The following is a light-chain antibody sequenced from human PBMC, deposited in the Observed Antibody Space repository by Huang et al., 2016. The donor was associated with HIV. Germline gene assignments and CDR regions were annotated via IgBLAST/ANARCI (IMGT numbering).Light chain of an antibody. CDR3: QQFHSSPYT. J-gene: IGKJ2*01. CDR2: LAS. V-gene: IGKV4-1*01. CDR1: QSVFFTSTNQNY. Sequence: DVVMTQSPDSLSVSLGERATINCNSSQSVFFTSTNQNYLAWYQQRPGQPPKILIYLASTRESGVPDRFSGSGSGTDFTLTISSLQADDVAVYYCQQFHSSPYTFGQGTRVEIK.